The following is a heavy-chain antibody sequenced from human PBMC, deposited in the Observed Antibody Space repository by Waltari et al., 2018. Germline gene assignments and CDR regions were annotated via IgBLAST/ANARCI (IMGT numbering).Heavy chain of an antibody. Sequence: QVQLQQWGAGLLKPSETLSLPCAVYGGSFSGYYWSWISQPPGKGLEWIGEINHSGSTNYNPSLKSRVTISVDTSKNQFSLKLSSVTAADTAVYYCARVVVVDNYYFDYRGQGTLVTVSS. CDR1: GGSFSGYY. J-gene: IGHJ4*02. CDR3: ARVVVVDNYYFDY. V-gene: IGHV4-34*01. D-gene: IGHD2-15*01. CDR2: INHSGST.